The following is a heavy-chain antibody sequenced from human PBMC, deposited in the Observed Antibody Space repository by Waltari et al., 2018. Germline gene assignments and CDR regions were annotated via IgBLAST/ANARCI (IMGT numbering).Heavy chain of an antibody. J-gene: IGHJ4*02. Sequence: QVQLQESGPGLVKPSETLSLTCAVSGYSISSGYYWGWIRQPPGKGLEWIGSIYHSGSTYYNPSLKSRVTISGDTSKNQFSLKLSSVAAADTAVYYWARLAATIVQGGIGPPFYWGQGTLVTVSS. CDR2: IYHSGST. CDR3: ARLAATIVQGGIGPPFY. CDR1: GYSISSGYY. D-gene: IGHD3-10*01. V-gene: IGHV4-38-2*01.